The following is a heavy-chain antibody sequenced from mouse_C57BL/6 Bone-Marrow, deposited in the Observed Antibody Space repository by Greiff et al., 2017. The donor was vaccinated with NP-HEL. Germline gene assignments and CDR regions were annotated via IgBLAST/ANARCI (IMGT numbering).Heavy chain of an antibody. V-gene: IGHV6-3*01. CDR1: GFTFSNYW. CDR2: IRLKSDNYAT. Sequence: EVQLVESGGGLVQPGGSMKLSCVASGFTFSNYWMNWVRQSPEKGLEWVAQIRLKSDNYATHYAESVKGRFTISRDDSKSSVYLQMNNLRAEDTGIYYCTGPTLPWFAYWGQGTLVTVSA. J-gene: IGHJ3*01. CDR3: TGPTLPWFAY.